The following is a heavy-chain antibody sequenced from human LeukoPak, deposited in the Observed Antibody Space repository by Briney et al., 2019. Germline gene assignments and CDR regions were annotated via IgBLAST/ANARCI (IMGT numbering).Heavy chain of an antibody. D-gene: IGHD3-9*01. CDR2: ISGRDDST. CDR1: GFTFSNYA. V-gene: IGHV3-23*01. J-gene: IGHJ4*02. CDR3: AKWGDYDVLTGYYDSDY. Sequence: GASLRLSCAASGFTFSNYAMIWVRQVPGKGLEWVSAISGRDDSTYYADSVKGRFTISRDTSKNTLYLQMNSLRAEDTAVYYCAKWGDYDVLTGYYDSDYWGQGTLVTVSS.